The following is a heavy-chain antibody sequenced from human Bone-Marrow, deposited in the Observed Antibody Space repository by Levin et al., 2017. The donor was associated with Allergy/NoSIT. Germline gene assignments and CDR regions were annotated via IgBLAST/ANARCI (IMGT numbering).Heavy chain of an antibody. Sequence: SETLSLTCTVSGGSISDGAYYWSWLRQPPGKALEWIGYIYYSGSTKYNPSLKIRVTISQDTPKNQFSLNLRSVTAADTAIYCCARGRDSSSWYSLLWFDPWGPGTLVTVSS. CDR1: GGSISDGAYY. V-gene: IGHV4-31*03. CDR3: ARGRDSSSWYSLLWFDP. D-gene: IGHD6-13*01. CDR2: IYYSGST. J-gene: IGHJ5*02.